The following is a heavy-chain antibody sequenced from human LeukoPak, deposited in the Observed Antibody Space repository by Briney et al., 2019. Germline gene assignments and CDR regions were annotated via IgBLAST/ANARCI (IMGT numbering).Heavy chain of an antibody. D-gene: IGHD4-17*01. CDR3: ARDTYDDYVPLDY. Sequence: PGRFPRIFFATSGFTFSSLGMHWGRQGPGQGLEWVAVIWYDGSNKYYADSVKGRFTISRDNSKNTLYLQMNSLRAEDTAVYYCARDTYDDYVPLDYWGQGTLVTVSS. CDR2: IWYDGSNK. V-gene: IGHV3-33*01. J-gene: IGHJ4*02. CDR1: GFTFSSLG.